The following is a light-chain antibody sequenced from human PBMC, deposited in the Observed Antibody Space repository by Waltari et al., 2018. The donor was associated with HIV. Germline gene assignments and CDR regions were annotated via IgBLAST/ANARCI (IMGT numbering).Light chain of an antibody. CDR1: SSNIGAGYD. CDR3: QSYDSSLSGVV. CDR2: GNT. V-gene: IGLV1-40*01. Sequence: QSVLTQPPSVSGAPGQRVTISCTGGSSNIGAGYDVPWYQQLPGTAPKLLRYGNTNRPSGVPDRFSGSKSGTSASLAITDLQAEDESDYYCQSYDSSLSGVVFGGGTKLTVL. J-gene: IGLJ2*01.